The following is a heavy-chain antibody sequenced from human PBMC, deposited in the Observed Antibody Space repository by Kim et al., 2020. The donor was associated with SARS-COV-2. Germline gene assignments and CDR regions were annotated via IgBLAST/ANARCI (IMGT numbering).Heavy chain of an antibody. CDR3: AALDTVQVPGGI. D-gene: IGHD3-10*01. Sequence: YVDSVKGRFTMSRDNAKNSLYLQMSSLRTEDTAIYYCAALDTVQVPGGIWGQGTLVTLSS. J-gene: IGHJ4*02. V-gene: IGHV3-7*01.